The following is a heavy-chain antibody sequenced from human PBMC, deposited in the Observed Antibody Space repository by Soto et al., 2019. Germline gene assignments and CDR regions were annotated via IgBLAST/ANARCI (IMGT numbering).Heavy chain of an antibody. J-gene: IGHJ4*02. Sequence: SVKVSCKASGGTFSSYAISWVRQAPGQGLEWMGGIIPIFGTANYAQKFQGRVTITADESTSTAYMELSSLRSEDTAVYYCARDRSYEQWRVHYYWCPTPLVTVSS. D-gene: IGHD6-19*01. CDR3: ARDRSYEQWRVHYY. CDR1: GGTFSSYA. V-gene: IGHV1-69*13. CDR2: IIPIFGTA.